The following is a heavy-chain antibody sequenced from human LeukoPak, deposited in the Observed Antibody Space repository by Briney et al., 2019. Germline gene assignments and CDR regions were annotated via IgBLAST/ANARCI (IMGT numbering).Heavy chain of an antibody. V-gene: IGHV4-39*01. CDR3: GRGVGGTPWIDN. D-gene: IGHD6-19*01. CDR2: IYYSDRA. J-gene: IGHJ4*02. CDR1: GGSISSSSYY. Sequence: PSETLSLTGTVSGGSISSSSYYWRSIRQPPAKVLECNASIYYSDRAHYNPSLKSRVNISVGTSKNQFSLELSSVAAADTAVYYCGRGVGGTPWIDNWGQGTLVTVSS.